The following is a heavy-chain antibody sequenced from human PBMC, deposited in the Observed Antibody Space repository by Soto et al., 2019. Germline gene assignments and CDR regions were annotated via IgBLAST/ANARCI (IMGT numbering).Heavy chain of an antibody. D-gene: IGHD3-22*01. V-gene: IGHV1-46*01. CDR3: ARGGGVYDSSGYYLLDY. J-gene: IGHJ4*02. CDR2: INPSGGST. Sequence: GASVKVSCKASGYTFSNFAMHWVRQAPGQGLEWMGIINPSGGSTSYAQKFQGRITMTRDTSTSTVYMELSSLRSEDTAVYYCARGGGVYDSSGYYLLDYWGQGTLVTVSS. CDR1: GYTFSNFA.